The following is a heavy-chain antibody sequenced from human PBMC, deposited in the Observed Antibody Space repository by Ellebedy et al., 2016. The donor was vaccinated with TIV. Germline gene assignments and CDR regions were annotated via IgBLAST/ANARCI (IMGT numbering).Heavy chain of an antibody. CDR3: ARARGWYGSDGMDV. CDR1: GFTVSSNY. V-gene: IGHV3-53*01. Sequence: GESLKISCAASGFTVSSNYMSWVRRAPGQGLGWVSVIYGGGNTDYAEHVEGRFTITRDNSKNTVYLQMNNLRAEDTAVYYCARARGWYGSDGMDVWGEGTTVTVSS. CDR2: IYGGGNT. J-gene: IGHJ6*04. D-gene: IGHD6-19*01.